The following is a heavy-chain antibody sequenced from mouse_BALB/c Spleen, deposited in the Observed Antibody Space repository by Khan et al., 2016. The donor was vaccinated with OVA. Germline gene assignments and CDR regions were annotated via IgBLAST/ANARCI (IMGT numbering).Heavy chain of an antibody. CDR2: ILPGSGSR. Sequence: QVRLQQSGAELMKPGASVKISCKATGYTFSGYWLEWVKQRPGHGLEWLGEILPGSGSRNYNEKFKGKATFTAESSSKTTYMQLSSLTSEDSAVCYCARVNYGSRDYFDYWGQGTTLTVSS. CDR3: ARVNYGSRDYFDY. V-gene: IGHV1-9*01. J-gene: IGHJ2*01. D-gene: IGHD1-1*01. CDR1: GYTFSGYW.